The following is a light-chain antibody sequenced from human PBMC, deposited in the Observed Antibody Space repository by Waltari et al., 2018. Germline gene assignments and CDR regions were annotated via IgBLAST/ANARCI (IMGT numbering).Light chain of an antibody. CDR1: RSNIGNSY. J-gene: IGLJ3*02. V-gene: IGLV1-47*01. CDR3: AAWLESLSGWV. Sequence: QSVLTQAPSASGTPGQTVTISCFGSRSNIGNSYVYWYQHLPGTPPKLLIYWNHQRPSGIPNRFSAAKSATSASLIITGLRSEDEADYFCAAWLESLSGWVFGGGTKLTVL. CDR2: WNH.